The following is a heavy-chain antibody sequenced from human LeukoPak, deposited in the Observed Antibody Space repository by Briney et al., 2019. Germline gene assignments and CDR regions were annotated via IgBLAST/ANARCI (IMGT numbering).Heavy chain of an antibody. V-gene: IGHV4-59*01. D-gene: IGHD4-11*01. CDR1: GGSISPYF. J-gene: IGHJ5*02. CDR3: ARDDYRGVTNFDP. Sequence: SETLSLTCSVSGGSISPYFWSWIRQPPGKGLEWIGYIAYRGSTNYNPSLKSRFTISVDTSKNQFSLRLNSVTTADTAVYYCARDDYRGVTNFDPWGQGTLVTVSS. CDR2: IAYRGST.